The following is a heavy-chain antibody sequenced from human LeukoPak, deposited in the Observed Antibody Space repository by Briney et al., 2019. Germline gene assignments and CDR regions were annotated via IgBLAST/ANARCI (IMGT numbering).Heavy chain of an antibody. CDR2: IIPIFGTA. V-gene: IGHV1-69*05. J-gene: IGHJ4*02. CDR1: GGTFSSYA. D-gene: IGHD6-13*01. CDR3: ARGVAAAGNFDY. Sequence: SVKVSCKASGGTFSSYAISWVRQAPGQGLEWMGGIIPIFGTANYAQKFQGRVTITRDTSARTAYMELSSLRSEDTAVYYCARGVAAAGNFDYWAQGTLVTVSS.